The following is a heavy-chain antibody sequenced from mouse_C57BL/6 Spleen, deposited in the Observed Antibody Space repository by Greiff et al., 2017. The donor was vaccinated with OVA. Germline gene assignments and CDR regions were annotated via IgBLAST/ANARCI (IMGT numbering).Heavy chain of an antibody. D-gene: IGHD2-5*01. V-gene: IGHV1-19*01. J-gene: IGHJ3*01. CDR2: INPYNGGT. CDR1: GYTFTDYY. CDR3: ARGGHSKRGFAY. Sequence: EVQGVESGPVLVKPGASVKMSCKASGYTFTDYYMNWVKQSHGKSLEWIGVINPYNGGTSYNQKFKGKATLTVDKSSSTAYMELNSLTSEDSAVYYCARGGHSKRGFAYWGQRTLVTVSA.